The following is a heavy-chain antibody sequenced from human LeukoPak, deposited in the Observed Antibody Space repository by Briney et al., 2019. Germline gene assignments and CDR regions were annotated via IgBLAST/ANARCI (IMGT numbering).Heavy chain of an antibody. V-gene: IGHV1-69*13. CDR3: ARDDLYYDSSGYYRAYDY. J-gene: IGHJ4*02. D-gene: IGHD3-22*01. CDR1: GGTFSSYA. CDR2: IIPIFGTA. Sequence: ASVKVSCKASGGTFSSYAISWVRQAPGQGLEWMGGIIPIFGTANYAQKFQGRVTITADESTSTAYMELGSLRSEDTAVYYCARDDLYYDSSGYYRAYDYWGQGTLVTVSS.